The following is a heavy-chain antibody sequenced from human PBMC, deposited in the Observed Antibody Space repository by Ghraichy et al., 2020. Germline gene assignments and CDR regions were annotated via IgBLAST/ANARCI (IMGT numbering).Heavy chain of an antibody. D-gene: IGHD5-12*01. CDR3: ARGAQYSGYDLDY. Sequence: ASVKVSCKASGDTFFSYDINWVRQATGQGLEWMGWMNPNSGNTGYAQKFQGRVTMTRNTSISTAYMELSSLRSEDTAVYYCARGAQYSGYDLDYWGQGTLVTVSS. V-gene: IGHV1-8*01. CDR2: MNPNSGNT. J-gene: IGHJ4*02. CDR1: GDTFFSYD.